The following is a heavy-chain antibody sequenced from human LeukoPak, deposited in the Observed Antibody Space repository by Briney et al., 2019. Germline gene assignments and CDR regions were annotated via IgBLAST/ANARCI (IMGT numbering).Heavy chain of an antibody. CDR1: GFTFSSYA. J-gene: IGHJ5*02. CDR3: ARDKVAAAGIGFDP. Sequence: GGSLRLSCAASGFTFSSYAMHWVRQAPGKGLEWVAVISYDGSNKYYADSVKGRFTISRDNSKNTLYLQMNSLRAEGTAVYYCARDKVAAAGIGFDPWGQGTLSPSPQ. V-gene: IGHV3-30-3*01. D-gene: IGHD6-13*01. CDR2: ISYDGSNK.